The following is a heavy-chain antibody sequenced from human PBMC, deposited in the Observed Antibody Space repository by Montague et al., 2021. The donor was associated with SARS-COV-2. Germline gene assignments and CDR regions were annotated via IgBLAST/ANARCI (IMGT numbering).Heavy chain of an antibody. CDR2: IYNSCST. CDR1: GGSISGYY. D-gene: IGHD1-7*01. Sequence: SETLSLTCTVSGGSISGYYWCWFRQPPAKGLEWIGRIYNSCSTSYYPSPNSRVTMSVDTSKNQFSLKLSPVSAAATAVYYCVRGQGRPNWNCRDYWGQGTLVTVSS. V-gene: IGHV4-4*07. CDR3: VRGQGRPNWNCRDY. J-gene: IGHJ4*02.